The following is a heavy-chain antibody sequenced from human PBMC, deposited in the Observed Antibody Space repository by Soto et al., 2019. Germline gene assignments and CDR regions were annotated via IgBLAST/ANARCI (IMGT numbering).Heavy chain of an antibody. CDR3: ARTEGLRVRGALDI. J-gene: IGHJ3*02. Sequence: QVHLEESGGGVVQPGTSLRLSCVASGFTFSSYGMHWVRQAPGKGLEWVAVIPNTEKKKYYADSVKGRFTISRDNSQNTLFLQMDSLMSEDTAIYYCARTEGLRVRGALDIWGQGTMVTVS. CDR1: GFTFSSYG. D-gene: IGHD3-10*01. V-gene: IGHV3-30*03. CDR2: IPNTEKKK.